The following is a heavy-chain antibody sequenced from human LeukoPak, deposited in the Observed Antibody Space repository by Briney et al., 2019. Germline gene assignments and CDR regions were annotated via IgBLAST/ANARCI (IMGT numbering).Heavy chain of an antibody. CDR2: IYEGETT. D-gene: IGHD5-18*01. CDR3: ARDRGGYTYSHDY. J-gene: IGHJ4*02. Sequence: SSETLSLTCTVSGYSISSGHYWGWIRQPPGKELEWIGSIYEGETTYYNPSLKTRLTISLDTSKNQFSLKLSSVTAADTAVYYCARDRGGYTYSHDYWGQGTLVTVSS. CDR1: GYSISSGHY. V-gene: IGHV4-38-2*02.